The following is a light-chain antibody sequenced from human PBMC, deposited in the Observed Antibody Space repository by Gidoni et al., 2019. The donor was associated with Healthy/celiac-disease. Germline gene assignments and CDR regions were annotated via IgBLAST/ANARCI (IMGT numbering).Light chain of an antibody. V-gene: IGKV3-15*01. CDR1: QSVSSN. Sequence: EIVMTQSPATLSVSPGERATLSCRASQSVSSNLAWYQQKPGQAPRLLIYGASTRATGIPARFSGSGSGTEFTLTISSLQSEEFAVYYCQQYNNWPSITFXQXTRLEIK. CDR2: GAS. J-gene: IGKJ5*01. CDR3: QQYNNWPSIT.